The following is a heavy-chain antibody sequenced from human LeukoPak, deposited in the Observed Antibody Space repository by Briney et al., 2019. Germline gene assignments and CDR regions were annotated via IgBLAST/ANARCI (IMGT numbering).Heavy chain of an antibody. J-gene: IGHJ5*02. CDR3: ALIGDHAWFDP. CDR2: INPNSGGT. CDR1: GYTFSGYY. Sequence: ASVKVCCKASGYTFSGYYIFWVRRAPGQGLEWMGWINPNSGGTNYAQEFQGRVTMTRDTSITTAYMELSTLRSDDTAVYYCALIGDHAWFDPWGQGTLVTVSS. D-gene: IGHD3-10*01. V-gene: IGHV1-2*02.